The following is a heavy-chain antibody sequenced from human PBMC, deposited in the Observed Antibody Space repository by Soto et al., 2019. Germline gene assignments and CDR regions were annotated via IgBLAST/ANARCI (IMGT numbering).Heavy chain of an antibody. J-gene: IGHJ6*02. D-gene: IGHD3-16*01. CDR1: GYSFTSYW. CDR2: IYPGDSDT. V-gene: IGHV5-51*01. Sequence: GESLKISCRGSGYSFTSYWIGWVRQMPGKGLEWMGIIYPGDSDTRYSPSFQGQVTISADKSISTAYLQWSSLKASDTAMYYCARRGTDRVGYYYGMDVWGQGTTVTVSS. CDR3: ARRGTDRVGYYYGMDV.